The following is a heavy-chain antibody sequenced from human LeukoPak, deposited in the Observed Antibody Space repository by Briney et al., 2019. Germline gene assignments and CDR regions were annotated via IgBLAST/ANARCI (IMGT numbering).Heavy chain of an antibody. Sequence: GSLRLSCVASGFTFSSYSMNWVRQAPGKGLEWVSGISGSGAYTYYADSVKGRFTISRDNSKNTLYVQVNSLGTEDTAAYYCAKGSYYDSSGSFYFDYWGQGTLVTVSS. CDR1: GFTFSSYS. CDR2: ISGSGAYT. V-gene: IGHV3-23*01. J-gene: IGHJ4*02. D-gene: IGHD3-22*01. CDR3: AKGSYYDSSGSFYFDY.